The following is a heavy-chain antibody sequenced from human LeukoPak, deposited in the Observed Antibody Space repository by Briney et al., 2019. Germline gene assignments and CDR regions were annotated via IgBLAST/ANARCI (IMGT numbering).Heavy chain of an antibody. D-gene: IGHD4/OR15-4a*01. CDR2: INTDGSNT. V-gene: IGHV3-74*01. Sequence: PGGSLRLSCAASGFTFSTSWMHWLRHAPGKGLVWVSRINTDGSNTNYADSVKGRFTISRDNAKNTLYMQMDSLRAEDTAVYYCARRAGAYSHPYDYWGQGTLVTVSS. J-gene: IGHJ4*02. CDR3: ARRAGAYSHPYDY. CDR1: GFTFSTSW.